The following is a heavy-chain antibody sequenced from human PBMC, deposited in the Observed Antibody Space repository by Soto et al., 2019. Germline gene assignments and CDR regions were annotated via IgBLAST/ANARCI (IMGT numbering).Heavy chain of an antibody. Sequence: SGPTLVNPTQTLTLTCTFSGFSLSTTGMCVGWIRQPPGKALEWLALIDWADDKYYSTSLKTRLTISKDTSKNQVVLTMTNVEPVDTATYFCSRAVGGFTYGYPDYWGQGTPVTVSS. J-gene: IGHJ4*02. CDR2: IDWADDK. CDR3: SRAVGGFTYGYPDY. V-gene: IGHV2-70*01. CDR1: GFSLSTTGMC. D-gene: IGHD5-18*01.